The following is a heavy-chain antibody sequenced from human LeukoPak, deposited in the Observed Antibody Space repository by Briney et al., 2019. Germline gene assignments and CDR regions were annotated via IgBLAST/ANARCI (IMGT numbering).Heavy chain of an antibody. V-gene: IGHV3-30*02. CDR1: GFTFSSYG. J-gene: IGHJ4*02. CDR3: ARVGILTGYERDY. D-gene: IGHD3-9*01. CDR2: IRYDGSNK. Sequence: GGSLRLSCVASGFTFSSYGMHWVRQAPGKGLEWVAFIRYDGSNKYYADSVKGRFTISRDNSKNTLYLQMNSLRAEDTAVYYCARVGILTGYERDYWGQGTLVTVSS.